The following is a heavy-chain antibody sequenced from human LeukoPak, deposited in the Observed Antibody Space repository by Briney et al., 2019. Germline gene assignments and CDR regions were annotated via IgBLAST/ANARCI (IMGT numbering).Heavy chain of an antibody. CDR2: ISSSSSHI. V-gene: IGHV3-21*01. CDR1: GFTFSSYS. J-gene: IGHJ4*02. D-gene: IGHD3-9*01. CDR3: ARVPYYDILTGSDY. Sequence: PGGSLRLSCAASGFTFSSYSMNWVRQAPGKGLEWVSSISSSSSHIYYADSVKGRFTISRDNAKNSLYLQMNSLRAEDTAVYYCARVPYYDILTGSDYWGQGTLVTVSS.